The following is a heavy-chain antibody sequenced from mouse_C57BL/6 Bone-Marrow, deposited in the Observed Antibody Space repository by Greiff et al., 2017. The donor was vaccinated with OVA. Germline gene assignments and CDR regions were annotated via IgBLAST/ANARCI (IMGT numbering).Heavy chain of an antibody. D-gene: IGHD1-1*01. CDR3: ARSGNYYGSPWFAY. Sequence: QVQLQQPGAELVRPGSSVKLSCKASGYTFTSYWMHWVKQRPIQGLEWIGNIDPSDSETHYNQKFKDKATLTVDKSSSTAYMQLSSLTSEDSAVYYCARSGNYYGSPWFAYWGQGTLVTVSA. CDR1: GYTFTSYW. V-gene: IGHV1-52*01. J-gene: IGHJ3*01. CDR2: IDPSDSET.